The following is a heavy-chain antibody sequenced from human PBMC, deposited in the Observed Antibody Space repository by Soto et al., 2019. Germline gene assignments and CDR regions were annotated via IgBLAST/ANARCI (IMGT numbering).Heavy chain of an antibody. CDR2: IYYSGST. CDR1: GGSISSGGYY. V-gene: IGHV4-31*03. J-gene: IGHJ3*02. D-gene: IGHD6-25*01. Sequence: QVQLQESGPGLVKPSQTLSLTCTVSGGSISSGGYYWSWIRQHPGKGLEWIGYIYYSGSTYYNPSLKSRVTISVDTSKNQFSLKLSSVTAADTAVYYCARRPRTAPQQRSAFDIWGQGTMVTVSS. CDR3: ARRPRTAPQQRSAFDI.